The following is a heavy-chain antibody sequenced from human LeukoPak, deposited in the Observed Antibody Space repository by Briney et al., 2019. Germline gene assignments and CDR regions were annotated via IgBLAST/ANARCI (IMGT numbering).Heavy chain of an antibody. CDR1: GYTFTSYD. Sequence: ASVKVSCKASGYTFTSYDINWVRQATGQGLEWMGWMNPNSGNTGYAQKFQGRVTMTRNTSISTAYMELSSLRSEDTAVYYCARKVMSGWYTDYWGQGTQVTVSS. J-gene: IGHJ4*02. CDR2: MNPNSGNT. CDR3: ARKVMSGWYTDY. D-gene: IGHD6-19*01. V-gene: IGHV1-8*01.